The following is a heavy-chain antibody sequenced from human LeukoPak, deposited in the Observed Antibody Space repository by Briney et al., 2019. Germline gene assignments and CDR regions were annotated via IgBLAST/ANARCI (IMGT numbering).Heavy chain of an antibody. Sequence: GGSLRLSCAASGFTFSSYAMSWVRQAPGKGLEWVSAISGSGGGTYYADSVKGRFTISRDNSKNTLYLQMNSLRAEDTAIYYCAKQPRMLLGFGGITTSDAFEIWGQGTMVTVSS. CDR3: AKQPRMLLGFGGITTSDAFEI. J-gene: IGHJ3*02. V-gene: IGHV3-23*01. CDR2: ISGSGGGT. CDR1: GFTFSSYA. D-gene: IGHD3-16*01.